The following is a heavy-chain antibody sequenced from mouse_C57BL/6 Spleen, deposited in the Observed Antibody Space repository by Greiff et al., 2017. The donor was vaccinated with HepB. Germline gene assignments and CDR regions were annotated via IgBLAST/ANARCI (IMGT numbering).Heavy chain of an antibody. D-gene: IGHD5-5*01. Sequence: EVQLQQSGPELVKPGASVKISCKASGYTFTDYYMNWVKQSHGKSLEWIGDINPNNGGTSYNQKFKGKATLTVDKSSSTAYMELRSLTSEDSAVYYCARSPAYLYAMDYWGQGTSVTVSS. J-gene: IGHJ4*01. CDR1: GYTFTDYY. CDR3: ARSPAYLYAMDY. CDR2: INPNNGGT. V-gene: IGHV1-26*01.